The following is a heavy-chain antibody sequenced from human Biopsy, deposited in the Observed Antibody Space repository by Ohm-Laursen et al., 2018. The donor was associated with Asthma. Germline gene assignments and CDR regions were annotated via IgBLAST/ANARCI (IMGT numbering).Heavy chain of an antibody. CDR3: VRGSSSWHHGPFHYYYGLDV. CDR1: SGSGGYMRSGNYY. Sequence: SETLSLTCSLSSGSGGYMRSGNYYWGWIRQPPGKGLEWIGSIYYSGTTYYNPSLESRVTVSAATSKNQFSLKLLSVTAADTAVYYCVRGSSSWHHGPFHYYYGLDVWGQGTTATVSS. J-gene: IGHJ6*02. V-gene: IGHV4-39*01. D-gene: IGHD6-13*01. CDR2: IYYSGTT.